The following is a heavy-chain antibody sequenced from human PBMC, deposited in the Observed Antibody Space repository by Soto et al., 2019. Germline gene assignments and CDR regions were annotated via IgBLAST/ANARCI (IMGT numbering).Heavy chain of an antibody. CDR3: AREGWPFDY. CDR2: FSSSSGTI. Sequence: EVQLVESGGGLVQPGGSLRLSCAASGFTFSSYSMNWVRQAPGKGLEWVSYFSSSSGTIYYADSVKGRFTISRDNAKNSLYLQMNSXXDEDTAVYYCAREGWPFDYWGQGTLVTVSS. D-gene: IGHD1-26*01. J-gene: IGHJ4*02. CDR1: GFTFSSYS. V-gene: IGHV3-48*02.